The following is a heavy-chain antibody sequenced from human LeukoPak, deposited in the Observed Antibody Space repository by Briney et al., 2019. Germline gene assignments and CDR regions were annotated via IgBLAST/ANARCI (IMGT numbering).Heavy chain of an antibody. CDR1: GFTFSSYA. Sequence: GGSLRLSCAASGFTFSSYAMHWVRQAPGKGLEYVSAISSNGGGTYYANSVKGRFTISRDNSKNTLYLQMGSLRAEDMAVYYCAREPKVLRYFDWSLDYWGQGTLVTVSS. D-gene: IGHD3-9*01. V-gene: IGHV3-64*01. CDR2: ISSNGGGT. CDR3: AREPKVLRYFDWSLDY. J-gene: IGHJ4*02.